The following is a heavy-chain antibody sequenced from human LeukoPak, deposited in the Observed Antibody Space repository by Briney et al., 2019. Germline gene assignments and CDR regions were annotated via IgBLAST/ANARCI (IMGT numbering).Heavy chain of an antibody. CDR3: AKDQGYYYGSGSYPVY. CDR2: ISGSGGST. Sequence: PGGTLRLSCAASGFTFSSYGMSWVRQAPGKGLEWVSAISGSGGSTYYADSVKGRFTISRDNSKNTLYLQMNSLRAEDTAVYYCAKDQGYYYGSGSYPVYWGQGTLVTVSS. CDR1: GFTFSSYG. V-gene: IGHV3-23*01. D-gene: IGHD3-10*01. J-gene: IGHJ4*02.